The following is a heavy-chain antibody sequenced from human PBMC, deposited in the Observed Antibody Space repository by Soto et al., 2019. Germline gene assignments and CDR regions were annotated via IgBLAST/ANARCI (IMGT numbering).Heavy chain of an antibody. Sequence: QVQLQESGPGLVKPSETLSLTCTVSGGSISSYYWSWIRQPPGEGLEWIGDIYSSGSTNYNPSLRCRVTISVDTSTVQFHLGLSSVTALDTAVYYCARQHVVVVAATRGDAFDIWGQGTAVTVSS. J-gene: IGHJ3*02. D-gene: IGHD2-15*01. CDR2: IYSSGST. V-gene: IGHV4-59*08. CDR3: ARQHVVVVAATRGDAFDI. CDR1: GGSISSYY.